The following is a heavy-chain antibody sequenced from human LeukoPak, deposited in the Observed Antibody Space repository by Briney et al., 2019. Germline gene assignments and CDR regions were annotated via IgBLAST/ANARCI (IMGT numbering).Heavy chain of an antibody. Sequence: GGSLRPSCAASGFTFSSYAMSWVRQAPGKGLEWVSAISGSGGSTYYADSVKGRFTISRDNSKNTLYLQMNSLRAEDTAVYYCAKVSDIVVVPAANVDYWGQGTLVTVSS. CDR3: AKVSDIVVVPAANVDY. V-gene: IGHV3-23*01. J-gene: IGHJ4*02. CDR1: GFTFSSYA. D-gene: IGHD2-2*01. CDR2: ISGSGGST.